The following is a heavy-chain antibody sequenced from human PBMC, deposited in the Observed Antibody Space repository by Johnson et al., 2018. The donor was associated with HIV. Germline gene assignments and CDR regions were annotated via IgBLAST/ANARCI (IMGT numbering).Heavy chain of an antibody. CDR2: IYSGGST. D-gene: IGHD4-17*01. CDR1: GFTVSSNY. Sequence: VLLLESGGGLIQPGGSLRLSCAASGFTVSSNYMNCVRQAPGKGLEWVSVIYSGGSTYYADSVKGRFTISRDNSKNSLYLQMNSLRAGDTAVYYCARDNGEDAFDIWGQGTMVTVSS. J-gene: IGHJ3*02. V-gene: IGHV3-53*01. CDR3: ARDNGEDAFDI.